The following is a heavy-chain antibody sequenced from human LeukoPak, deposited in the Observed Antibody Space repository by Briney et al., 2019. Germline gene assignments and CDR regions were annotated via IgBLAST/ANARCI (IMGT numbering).Heavy chain of an antibody. V-gene: IGHV3-74*01. CDR1: GFTFSSYW. D-gene: IGHD2-15*01. CDR2: INGDGSRT. Sequence: GGSLRLSCAASGFTFSSYWMHWVRQPPGGGLVWVSRINGDGSRTFYADSVKGRFTISRDNAKNTLYLQMNSLRTEDTAVYYCARVGCSGGSCYFDYWGQGTLVTVSS. J-gene: IGHJ4*02. CDR3: ARVGCSGGSCYFDY.